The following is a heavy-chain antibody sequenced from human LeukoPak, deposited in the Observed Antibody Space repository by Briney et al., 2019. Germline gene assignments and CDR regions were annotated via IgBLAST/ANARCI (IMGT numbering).Heavy chain of an antibody. D-gene: IGHD5-12*01. Sequence: PSETLSLTCTVSGGSISSYYWSWIRQPPGKGLEWIGYIYYSGSTNYNPSLKSRVTISVDTSKNQFSLNLSSVTAADTAVYYCARDRGHYYGMDVWGQGTTVTVSS. CDR2: IYYSGST. CDR1: GGSISSYY. V-gene: IGHV4-59*01. CDR3: ARDRGHYYGMDV. J-gene: IGHJ6*02.